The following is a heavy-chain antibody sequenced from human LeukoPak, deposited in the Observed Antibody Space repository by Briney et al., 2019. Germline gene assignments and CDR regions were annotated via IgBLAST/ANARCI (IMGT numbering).Heavy chain of an antibody. D-gene: IGHD2-21*02. V-gene: IGHV3-9*01. CDR2: ISWNSGSM. J-gene: IGHJ4*02. CDR3: AKDPHRWVTAPFDY. CDR1: GFTFDDYA. Sequence: GGSLRLSCAASGFTFDDYAMHWVRQAPGKGLEWVSGISWNSGSMGYADSVKGRFTISRDNAKNSLYLQMNSLRAEDTALYYCAKDPHRWVTAPFDYWGQGTLVTVSS.